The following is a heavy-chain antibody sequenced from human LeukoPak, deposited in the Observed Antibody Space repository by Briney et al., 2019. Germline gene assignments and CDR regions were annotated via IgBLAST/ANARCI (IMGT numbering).Heavy chain of an antibody. D-gene: IGHD3-10*01. CDR1: GFIFSDYS. CDR2: ISISTSYI. V-gene: IGHV3-21*01. Sequence: GGSLRLSCAASGFIFSDYSMIWVRQAPGKGLEWVASISISTSYIDYADSVRGRFTISRDNAKNSLYLQMNSLRVDDTAVYYCARERFHGSGAPKYDYWGQGTLVTVSS. CDR3: ARERFHGSGAPKYDY. J-gene: IGHJ4*02.